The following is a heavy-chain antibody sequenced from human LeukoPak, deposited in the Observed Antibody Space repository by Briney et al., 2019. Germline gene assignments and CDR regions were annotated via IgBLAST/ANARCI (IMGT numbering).Heavy chain of an antibody. CDR1: GGSISSYY. Sequence: SETLSLTCTVSGGSISSYYWSWIRQPPGKGLEWIGYIYTSGSTNYYPSLKSRVTISVDTSKNQFSLKLSSVTAADTAVYYCAVNVVVPAAHAFDIWGQGTMVTVSS. V-gene: IGHV4-4*09. D-gene: IGHD2-2*01. CDR2: IYTSGST. CDR3: AVNVVVPAAHAFDI. J-gene: IGHJ3*02.